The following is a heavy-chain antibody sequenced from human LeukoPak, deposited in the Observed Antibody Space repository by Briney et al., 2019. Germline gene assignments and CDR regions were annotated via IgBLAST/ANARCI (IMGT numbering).Heavy chain of an antibody. D-gene: IGHD4-11*01. CDR2: IYYSGST. Sequence: SQTLSLTCTVSGCSISSGDYYWSWIRQPPGKGLEWIGFIYYSGSTYYNPSLKSRVTISVDTSKNQFSLKLSSVTAADTAVYYCASGTTSDAFDIWGQGTMVTVSS. J-gene: IGHJ3*02. CDR1: GCSISSGDYY. CDR3: ASGTTSDAFDI. V-gene: IGHV4-30-4*01.